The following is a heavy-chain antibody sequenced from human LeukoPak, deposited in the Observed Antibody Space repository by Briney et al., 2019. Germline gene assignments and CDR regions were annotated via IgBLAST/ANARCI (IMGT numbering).Heavy chain of an antibody. V-gene: IGHV3-23*01. CDR1: GFTFSSYA. J-gene: IGHJ4*02. Sequence: GGSLRLSCAASGFTFSSYAMSWVRQAPGKGLEWVSAISGSGGSTYYADPVKGRFTISRDNSKHTLYLQMNRLTDEHTAVYYCAKDQASPGAAGLFDYWGQGTLVSVSS. D-gene: IGHD6-13*01. CDR2: ISGSGGST. CDR3: AKDQASPGAAGLFDY.